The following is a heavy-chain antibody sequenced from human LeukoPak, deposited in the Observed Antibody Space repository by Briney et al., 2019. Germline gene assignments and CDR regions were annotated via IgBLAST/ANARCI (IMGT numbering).Heavy chain of an antibody. J-gene: IGHJ4*02. CDR3: VKAGNYDILTGYYNVPPFDY. CDR1: GLTFSSYA. D-gene: IGHD3-9*01. Sequence: PGGSLRLSCSASGLTFSSYAMHWVRQAPGKGLEYVSAISSNGGSAYYADSVRGRFTISRDNSKNTLYLQMSSLRAEDTAVYYCVKAGNYDILTGYYNVPPFDYWGQGTLVTVSS. CDR2: ISSNGGSA. V-gene: IGHV3-64D*06.